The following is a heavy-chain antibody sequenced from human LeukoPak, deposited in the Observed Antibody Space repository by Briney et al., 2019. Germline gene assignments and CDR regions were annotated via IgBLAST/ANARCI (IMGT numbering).Heavy chain of an antibody. CDR3: ARASFGLVVPADYYYGMDV. Sequence: PSETLSLTCAAYGGSFSGYYWSWIRQPPGKGLEWIGEINHSGSTNYNPSLKSRVTISVDTSKNQFSLKLSSVTAADTAVYYCARASFGLVVPADYYYGMDVWGQGTTVTVSS. J-gene: IGHJ6*02. V-gene: IGHV4-34*01. CDR2: INHSGST. CDR1: GGSFSGYY. D-gene: IGHD2-2*01.